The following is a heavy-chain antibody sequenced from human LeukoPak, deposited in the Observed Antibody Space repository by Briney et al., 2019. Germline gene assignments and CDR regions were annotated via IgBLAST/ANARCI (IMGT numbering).Heavy chain of an antibody. CDR3: ARNSGTENNFDY. Sequence: GESLKISCKASGFSFTNYCIGWVRQMPGKGLEWMGIICPGDSDTRYSPSFQGQVTISADKSISTAYLQWSSLKASDTAMYYCARNSGTENNFDYWGQGTLVTVSS. CDR1: GFSFTNYC. CDR2: ICPGDSDT. J-gene: IGHJ4*02. D-gene: IGHD1-26*01. V-gene: IGHV5-51*01.